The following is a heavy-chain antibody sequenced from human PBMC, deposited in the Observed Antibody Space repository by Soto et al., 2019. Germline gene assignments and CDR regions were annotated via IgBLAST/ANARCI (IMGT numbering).Heavy chain of an antibody. CDR1: GFTFSNHV. CDR3: VLYCDGSGHYYFD. D-gene: IGHD2-21*01. CDR2: ISGRSDTM. Sequence: GGSLRLSCAASGFTFSNHVMNWVRQAPGKGLEWVSYISGRSDTMYYADSVKGRFTISRDNSKNTLYLQMNSLRAEDTAVYYCVLYCDGSGHYYFD. V-gene: IGHV3-48*01. J-gene: IGHJ4*01.